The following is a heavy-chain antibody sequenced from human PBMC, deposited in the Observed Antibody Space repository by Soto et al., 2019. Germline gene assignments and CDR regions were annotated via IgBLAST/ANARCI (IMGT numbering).Heavy chain of an antibody. D-gene: IGHD1-26*01. CDR3: ARFVRHQLPTIDY. Sequence: ASVKVSCKASGYTFTNYDINWVRQATGQGLEWMGWMNPSNGNTGYAQKFQGRVAMTRDTSISTAYMELSSLTSADTAVYYCARFVRHQLPTIDYWGQGALVTVSS. V-gene: IGHV1-8*01. J-gene: IGHJ4*02. CDR2: MNPSNGNT. CDR1: GYTFTNYD.